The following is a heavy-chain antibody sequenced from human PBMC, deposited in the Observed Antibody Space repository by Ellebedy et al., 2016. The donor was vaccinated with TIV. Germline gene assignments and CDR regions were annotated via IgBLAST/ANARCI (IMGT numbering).Heavy chain of an antibody. Sequence: MPSETLSLTCTVSGGSISSSSFYRGWIRQPPGKGLEWLGNIYYSWTTYYSPSLKSRVTISVDTSKNQFSLNLNSVTAADTAVYYCARVLRGGRAGDYFDYWGRGTLVTVSS. CDR2: IYYSWTT. CDR3: ARVLRGGRAGDYFDY. D-gene: IGHD1-1*01. J-gene: IGHJ4*02. V-gene: IGHV4-39*07. CDR1: GGSISSSSFY.